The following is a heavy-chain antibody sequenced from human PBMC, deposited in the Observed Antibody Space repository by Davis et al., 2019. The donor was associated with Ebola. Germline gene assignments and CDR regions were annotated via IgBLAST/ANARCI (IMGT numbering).Heavy chain of an antibody. CDR1: VCTFSSYA. Sequence: SVTVSCKASVCTFSSYAISWVRQAPGQGLEWMGGIIPIFGTANYAQKFQGRVTITADESTSTAYMELSSLRSEDTAVYYCARGQQLGAFDIWGQGTMVTVSS. D-gene: IGHD6-13*01. CDR2: IIPIFGTA. V-gene: IGHV1-69*13. J-gene: IGHJ3*02. CDR3: ARGQQLGAFDI.